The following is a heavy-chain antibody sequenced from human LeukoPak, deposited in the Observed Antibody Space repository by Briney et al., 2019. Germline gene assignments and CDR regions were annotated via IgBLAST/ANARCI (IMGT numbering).Heavy chain of an antibody. CDR3: ARDWQQLNY. CDR1: GYTFTSYG. V-gene: IGHV1-18*01. CDR2: ISAYNGNT. J-gene: IGHJ4*02. Sequence: ASVKVSCTASGYTFTSYGISWARQAPGQRLEWMGWISAYNGNTNYAQKLQGRVTMTTDTSTSTAYIELRRLRSDGTGVYYCARDWQQLNYWGQGTLVTVSS. D-gene: IGHD6-13*01.